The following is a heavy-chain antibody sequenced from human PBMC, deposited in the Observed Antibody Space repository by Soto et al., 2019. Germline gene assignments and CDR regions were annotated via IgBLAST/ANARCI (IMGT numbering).Heavy chain of an antibody. CDR3: GRVHSPASAGDIAS. CDR2: FTTSSGYT. Sequence: QVHLVESGGALVKPGGSLRLSCSASGFSFGDYYMSWIRHTPGRGLEWLSDFTTSSGYTNYADSVKGRFTISRDNAKNSLFLEMNSLRGEDTATYYCGRVHSPASAGDIASWGQGTLVTVSS. J-gene: IGHJ4*02. D-gene: IGHD6-13*01. CDR1: GFSFGDYY. V-gene: IGHV3-11*05.